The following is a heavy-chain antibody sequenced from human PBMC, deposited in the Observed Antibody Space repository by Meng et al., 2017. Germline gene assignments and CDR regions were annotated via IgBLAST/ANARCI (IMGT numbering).Heavy chain of an antibody. J-gene: IGHJ4*02. CDR3: ARWSIYCSGGSCYSFDY. CDR1: GGSISGSNW. D-gene: IGHD2-15*01. V-gene: IGHV4-4*02. Sequence: QVRGSGPGPVKPSGTLSLPCAVSGGSISGSNWWSWVRQPPGKGLEWIGEIYHSGSTNYNPSLKSRVTISVDKSKNQFSLKLSSVTAADTAVYYCARWSIYCSGGSCYSFDYWGQGTLVTVSS. CDR2: IYHSGST.